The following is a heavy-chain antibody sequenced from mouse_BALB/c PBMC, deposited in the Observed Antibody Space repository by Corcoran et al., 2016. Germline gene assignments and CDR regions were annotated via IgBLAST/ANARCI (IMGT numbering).Heavy chain of an antibody. J-gene: IGHJ2*01. CDR3: ARKYGKGIYYDY. CDR1: GFNIKDTY. Sequence: EVQLQLSWAGLVKPGSSVKLSCTASGFNIKDTYMHWVKQRPEQGLEWIGRIDPANGNTKYDPKFQGKATITADTSSNTVYLQLSSLTSEDTAVYYCARKYGKGIYYDYWCQGITLTV. D-gene: IGHD2-10*02. V-gene: IGHV14-3*02. CDR2: IDPANGNT.